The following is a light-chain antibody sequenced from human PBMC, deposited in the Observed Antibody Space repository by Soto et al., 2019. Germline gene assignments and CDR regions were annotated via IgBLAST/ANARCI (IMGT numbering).Light chain of an antibody. J-gene: IGKJ1*01. CDR1: QSLIHSDGSTY. CDR3: MQGTHWPWT. V-gene: IGKV2-30*02. Sequence: DVVMTQSPLSLPVTLGQPASISCRSSQSLIHSDGSTYLNWFQQRPGQSPRRLIYEVSDRDSGVPDSFSGSGSGTDFTLKISRVEAEDVGVYYCMQGTHWPWTFGQGTEVEIK. CDR2: EVS.